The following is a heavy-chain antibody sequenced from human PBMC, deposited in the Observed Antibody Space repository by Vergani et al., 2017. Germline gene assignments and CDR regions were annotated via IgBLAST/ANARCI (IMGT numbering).Heavy chain of an antibody. CDR1: GFTFSSYG. J-gene: IGHJ6*03. Sequence: QVQLVESGGGVVQPGRSLRLSCAASGFTFSSYGMHWVRQAPGKGLEWVAVISYDGSNKYYADSVKGRFTISRDNSKNTLYLQMNSRRAEDTAVYYCAKVATGTTRYYYYYDMDVWGKGTTVTVSS. D-gene: IGHD1-1*01. CDR2: ISYDGSNK. V-gene: IGHV3-30*18. CDR3: AKVATGTTRYYYYYDMDV.